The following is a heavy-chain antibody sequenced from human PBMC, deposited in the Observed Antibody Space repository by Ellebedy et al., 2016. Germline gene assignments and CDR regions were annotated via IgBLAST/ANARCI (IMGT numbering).Heavy chain of an antibody. J-gene: IGHJ4*02. CDR1: GGSISSSSYY. CDR2: VYYNGRT. V-gene: IGHV4-39*07. CDR3: ARAAWDY. Sequence: SETLSLTCTVSGGSISSSSYYWGWLRQPPGKGLEWLGSVYYNGRTYYSPSLKNRVTISIDTSKNQFSLKLNSVTAADTAIYYCARAAWDYWGQGTLVTVSS. D-gene: IGHD6-25*01.